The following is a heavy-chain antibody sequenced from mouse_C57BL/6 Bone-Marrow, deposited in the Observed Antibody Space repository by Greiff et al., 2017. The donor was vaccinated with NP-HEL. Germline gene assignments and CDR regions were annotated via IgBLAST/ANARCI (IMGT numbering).Heavy chain of an antibody. CDR3: ASGTTVVAFDY. V-gene: IGHV1-82*01. CDR2: IYPGDGDT. Sequence: QVQLQQSGPELVKPGASVKISCKASGYAFSSSWMNWVKQRPGKGLEWIGRIYPGDGDTNYNGKFKGKATLTADKSSSTAYMQLSSLTSEDSAVYFCASGTTVVAFDYWGQGTTLTVSS. D-gene: IGHD1-1*01. J-gene: IGHJ2*01. CDR1: GYAFSSSW.